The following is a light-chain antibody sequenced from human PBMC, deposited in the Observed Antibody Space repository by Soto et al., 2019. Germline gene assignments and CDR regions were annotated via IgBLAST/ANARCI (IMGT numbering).Light chain of an antibody. CDR1: SSDVGGYIY. V-gene: IGLV2-14*01. CDR2: DVT. CDR3: SSYTTSSSYV. Sequence: VLTQPASVSGSPGQSITISCTGTSSDVGGYIYVSWYQQHPGKAPKLMIYDVTSRPSGVSYRFSGSKSGNTASLTISGLQAEDEADYYCSSYTTSSSYVFGTGTKVTVL. J-gene: IGLJ1*01.